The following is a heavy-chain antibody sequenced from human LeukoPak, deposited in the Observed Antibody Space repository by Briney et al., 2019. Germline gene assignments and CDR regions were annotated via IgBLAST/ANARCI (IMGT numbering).Heavy chain of an antibody. CDR3: ARAGVTRGRYFDY. J-gene: IGHJ4*02. V-gene: IGHV3-33*01. Sequence: TGGSLRLSCAASGFTFSSYGMHWVRQAPGKGLEWVAVIWYDGSNKYYADSVKGRFTISRDNSKNTLYLQMNSLRAEDTAVYYCARAGVTRGRYFDYWGQGTLVTVSS. D-gene: IGHD3-16*01. CDR2: IWYDGSNK. CDR1: GFTFSSYG.